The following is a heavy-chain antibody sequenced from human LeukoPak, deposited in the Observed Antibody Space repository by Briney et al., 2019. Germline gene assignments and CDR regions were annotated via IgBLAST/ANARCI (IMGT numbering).Heavy chain of an antibody. CDR3: ARVYKYCSGISCYRFDP. Sequence: SGTLSLTCAVSGGSITSSNWWSWVRQPPGKGLEWMGEIDHSGSTKYNPSLKSRATISVDKSKNQFSLKLTSVTAADTAVYYCARVYKYCSGISCYRFDPWGRGTLVTVSS. D-gene: IGHD2-2*01. J-gene: IGHJ5*02. V-gene: IGHV4-4*02. CDR2: IDHSGST. CDR1: GGSITSSNW.